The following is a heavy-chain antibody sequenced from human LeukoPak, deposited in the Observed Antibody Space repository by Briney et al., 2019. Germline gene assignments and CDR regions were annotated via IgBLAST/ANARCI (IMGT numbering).Heavy chain of an antibody. D-gene: IGHD5-12*01. CDR1: GFTFSSYS. V-gene: IGHV3-21*01. J-gene: IGHJ6*02. CDR3: ARDVSGYDWYYYGMDV. CDR2: ISSSSSYI. Sequence: PGGSLRLSCAASGFTFSSYSMNWVRQAPGKGLEWVSSISSSSSYIYYADSVKGRFTISRDNAKNSLYLKMNSLRAEDTAVYYCARDVSGYDWYYYGMDVWGQGTTVTVSS.